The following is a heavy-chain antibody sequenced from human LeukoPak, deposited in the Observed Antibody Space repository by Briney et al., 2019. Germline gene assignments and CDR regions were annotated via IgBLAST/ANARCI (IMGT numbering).Heavy chain of an antibody. CDR1: GFTFSNYG. J-gene: IGHJ4*02. CDR2: ISYDGSNK. D-gene: IGHD3-10*01. Sequence: GGSLRLSCAASGFTFSNYGMHWVRQAPGKGLEWVAVISYDGSNKYYADSVKGRFTISRDNSKNTLYLQMNSLRAEDTAVYYSTKDQGPYYYGSGSYYNALWDDYWGQGTLVTVSS. V-gene: IGHV3-30*18. CDR3: TKDQGPYYYGSGSYYNALWDDY.